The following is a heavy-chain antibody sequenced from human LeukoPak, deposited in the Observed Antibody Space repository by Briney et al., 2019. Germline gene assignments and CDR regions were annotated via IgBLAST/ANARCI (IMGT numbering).Heavy chain of an antibody. CDR2: FDPEDGET. J-gene: IGHJ4*02. V-gene: IGHV1-24*01. CDR1: GYTLTELS. Sequence: AASVKVSCKVSGYTLTELSMHWVRQAPGKGLEWMGGFDPEDGETIYAQKFQGRVTMTEDTSTDTAYMELRSLRSDDTAVYYCARDRTVVRGVIIDYWGQGTLVTVSS. D-gene: IGHD3-10*01. CDR3: ARDRTVVRGVIIDY.